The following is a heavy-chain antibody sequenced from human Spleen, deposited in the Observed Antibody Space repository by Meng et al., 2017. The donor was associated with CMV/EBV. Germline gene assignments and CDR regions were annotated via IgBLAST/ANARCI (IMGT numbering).Heavy chain of an antibody. CDR1: GFTFRDYA. V-gene: IGHV3-23*01. J-gene: IGHJ4*02. CDR2: ISGSGYNT. Sequence: ASGFTFRDYAMSWVRQAPGKGLEWVSTISGSGYNTYYAASVKGRFTISRDRYTNTLYLQMNSLRAEDTAVYYCAKHPIPAAGPVDYWGPGTLVTVSS. CDR3: AKHPIPAAGPVDY. D-gene: IGHD6-13*01.